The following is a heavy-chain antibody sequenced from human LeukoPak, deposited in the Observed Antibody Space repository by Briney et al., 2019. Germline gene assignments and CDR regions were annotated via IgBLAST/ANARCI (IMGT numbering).Heavy chain of an antibody. Sequence: GGSLRLSCAASGFTFSSYWMHWVRQAPGKGLVWVSRIKMDGSITSYADSVKGRFTISRDNAKNTLYLQMNSLRAEDTAVYYCGLEMATTIRDYWGQGTLVTVSS. J-gene: IGHJ4*02. CDR2: IKMDGSIT. V-gene: IGHV3-74*01. D-gene: IGHD5-24*01. CDR1: GFTFSSYW. CDR3: GLEMATTIRDY.